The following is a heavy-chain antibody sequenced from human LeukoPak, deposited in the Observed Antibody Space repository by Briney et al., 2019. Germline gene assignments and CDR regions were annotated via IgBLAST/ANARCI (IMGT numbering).Heavy chain of an antibody. CDR1: GFTFSNCA. CDR3: ASGPAATLGPLDY. Sequence: GGSLRLSCAASGFTFSNCAMAWVRQTPGKGLEWVSVFSGSGGSTYYADTVKGRFTVSRDNSKNTLYLQMNNLRADDTAVYYCASGPAATLGPLDYWGQGTLVTVSS. D-gene: IGHD2-2*01. J-gene: IGHJ4*02. CDR2: FSGSGGST. V-gene: IGHV3-23*01.